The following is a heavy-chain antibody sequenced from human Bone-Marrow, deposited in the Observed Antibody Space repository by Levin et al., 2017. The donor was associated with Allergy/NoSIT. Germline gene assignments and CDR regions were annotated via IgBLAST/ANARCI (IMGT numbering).Heavy chain of an antibody. J-gene: IGHJ4*02. CDR1: GFTFSGYW. D-gene: IGHD2-8*01. CDR2: INRDGGDG. Sequence: GESLKISCASSGFTFSGYWMAWVRQAPGKGLEWVANINRDGGDGYYVDSVKGRFTISRDNARNSLDLQMNSLRVEDTAVYYCARNGAWSFEFWGQGTRVAVSS. V-gene: IGHV3-7*02. CDR3: ARNGAWSFEF.